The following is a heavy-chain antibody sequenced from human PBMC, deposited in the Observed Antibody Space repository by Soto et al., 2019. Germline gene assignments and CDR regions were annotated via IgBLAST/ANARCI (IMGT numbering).Heavy chain of an antibody. V-gene: IGHV1-3*01. CDR2: INAGTGNT. CDR3: ARGRASWYWDF. D-gene: IGHD2-8*02. J-gene: IGHJ4*01. CDR1: GYTFTNYV. Sequence: GASVKVSCKTFGYTFTNYVIHWVRQAPGQGLEWMGWINAGTGNTKYSQKLQDRLTISRDTSAATAYLDLSRLASKDTAVYYCARGRASWYWDFWGHGTLVTVSS.